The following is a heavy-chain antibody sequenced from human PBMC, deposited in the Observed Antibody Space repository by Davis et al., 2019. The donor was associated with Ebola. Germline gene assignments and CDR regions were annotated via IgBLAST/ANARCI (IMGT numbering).Heavy chain of an antibody. CDR1: AASFSGYY. V-gene: IGHV4-34*01. CDR2: INHSVLT. J-gene: IGHJ6*02. CDR3: ARGYKRSTKVRGVIKGSDGMDV. D-gene: IGHD3-10*01. Sequence: SETLSLTCAVYAASFSGYYWSWIRHPPGNGLEWIGEINHSVLTTSNPSLKSQVSISVDTPKNQFSLKLSSVTAADTAVYYCARGYKRSTKVRGVIKGSDGMDVWGQGTTVTVSS.